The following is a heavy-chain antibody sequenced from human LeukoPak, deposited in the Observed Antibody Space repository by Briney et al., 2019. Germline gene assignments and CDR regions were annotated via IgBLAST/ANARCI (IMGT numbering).Heavy chain of an antibody. J-gene: IGHJ4*02. CDR3: VVPAASSPGFDY. D-gene: IGHD2-2*01. CDR1: GYTFTSYD. CDR2: MNPNSGNT. Sequence: ASVKVSCKASGYTFTSYDINWVRQATGQGLEWMGWMNPNSGNTGYAQKFQGRVTITRNTSISTAYMELSSLRSEDTAVYHCVVPAASSPGFDYWGQGTLVTVSS. V-gene: IGHV1-8*03.